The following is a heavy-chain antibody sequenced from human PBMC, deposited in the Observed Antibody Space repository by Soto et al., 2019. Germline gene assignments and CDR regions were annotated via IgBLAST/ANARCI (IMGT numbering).Heavy chain of an antibody. Sequence: SGGSLRLSCAASGFTFSSYAMSWVRQAPGKGLEWVSAISGSGGSTYYADSVKGRFTISRDNSKNTLYLQMNSLRAEDTAVYYCAKSGPWNYARILRNWFDPWGQGTLVTVSS. CDR3: AKSGPWNYARILRNWFDP. CDR1: GFTFSSYA. CDR2: ISGSGGST. V-gene: IGHV3-23*01. J-gene: IGHJ5*02. D-gene: IGHD1-7*01.